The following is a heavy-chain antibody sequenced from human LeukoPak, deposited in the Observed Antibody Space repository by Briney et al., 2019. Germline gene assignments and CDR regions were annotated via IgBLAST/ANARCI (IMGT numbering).Heavy chain of an antibody. D-gene: IGHD3-9*01. V-gene: IGHV3-48*03. CDR2: LTASGRNT. CDR1: VFSFSNYE. Sequence: HTGGPLRLPCVRSVFSFSNYEMNCVRQAPGKGLEWVSYLTASGRNTFYAVSVKARLTIYRDNAEHSLSLHINRVAAEDTAVYFCARVDLSGDKWMLDYWGQGTLVTVSS. J-gene: IGHJ4*02. CDR3: ARVDLSGDKWMLDY.